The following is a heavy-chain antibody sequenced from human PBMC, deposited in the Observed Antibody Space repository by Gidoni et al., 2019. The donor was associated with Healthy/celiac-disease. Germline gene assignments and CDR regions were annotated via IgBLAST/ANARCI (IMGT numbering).Heavy chain of an antibody. Sequence: QLQLQESGSGLVKPSQTLSLTCAVSGGSLSSGGYSWSWIRQPPGKGLEWIGYIHLSGSTYYNPSLKSRVTIAVDRSKNQFSLKLSSVTAADTAVYYCARGGDSEDDAFDIWGQGTMVTVSS. J-gene: IGHJ3*02. CDR3: ARGGDSEDDAFDI. CDR1: GGSLSSGGYS. V-gene: IGHV4-30-2*01. D-gene: IGHD3-16*01. CDR2: IHLSGST.